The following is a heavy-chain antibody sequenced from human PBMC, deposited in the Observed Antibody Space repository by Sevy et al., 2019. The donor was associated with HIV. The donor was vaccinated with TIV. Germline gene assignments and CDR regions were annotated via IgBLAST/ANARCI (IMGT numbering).Heavy chain of an antibody. CDR2: ISYDGSNK. J-gene: IGHJ6*02. CDR3: AREGYSSSWSGMDV. Sequence: GGSLRLSCAASGFTFSSYAMHWVRQAPGKGLEWVAVISYDGSNKYYADSVKGRFTNSRDNSKNTLYLQMNSLRAEDTAVYYCAREGYSSSWSGMDVWGQGTTVTVSS. D-gene: IGHD6-13*01. CDR1: GFTFSSYA. V-gene: IGHV3-30-3*01.